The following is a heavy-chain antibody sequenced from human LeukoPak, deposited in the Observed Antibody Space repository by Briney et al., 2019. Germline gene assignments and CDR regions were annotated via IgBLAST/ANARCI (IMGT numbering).Heavy chain of an antibody. Sequence: SVKVSCKASGGTFSSYAISWVRQAPGQGLEWMGGIIPIFGTANYAQKFQGRVTITTDESTSTAYMELSSLRSEDTAVYYCARVVVPADYFDYWGQGTLVTVSS. CDR3: ARVVVPADYFDY. CDR1: GGTFSSYA. D-gene: IGHD2-2*01. V-gene: IGHV1-69*05. CDR2: IIPIFGTA. J-gene: IGHJ4*02.